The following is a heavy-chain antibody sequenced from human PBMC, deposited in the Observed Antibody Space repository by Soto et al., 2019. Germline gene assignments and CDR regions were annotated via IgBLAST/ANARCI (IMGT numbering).Heavy chain of an antibody. CDR2: VYNSGST. Sequence: SETLSLTCTVSGGSISSNYWTWIRQPPGKGLEWIGYVYNSGSTNYNPSLKSRVTISEDTSKSQFSLKVNSMTASDTAVYYCARYRREAVAGYTLDNWGQGMLVTVSS. CDR3: ARYRREAVAGYTLDN. CDR1: GGSISSNY. V-gene: IGHV4-59*01. D-gene: IGHD6-13*01. J-gene: IGHJ4*02.